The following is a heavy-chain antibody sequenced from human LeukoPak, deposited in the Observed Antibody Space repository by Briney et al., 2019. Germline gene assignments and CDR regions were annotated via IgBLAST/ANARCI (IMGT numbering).Heavy chain of an antibody. Sequence: GGSLGLSCAASEFTFSTYSMNWVRQAPGKGLEWVSSISRSSSYIYYADSVKGRFTISRDNSKNTLYLQMNSLRAEDTAVYYCAKDGRAQQLVMRPGYFDYWGQGTLVTVSS. CDR1: EFTFSTYS. D-gene: IGHD6-13*01. V-gene: IGHV3-21*01. J-gene: IGHJ4*02. CDR2: ISRSSSYI. CDR3: AKDGRAQQLVMRPGYFDY.